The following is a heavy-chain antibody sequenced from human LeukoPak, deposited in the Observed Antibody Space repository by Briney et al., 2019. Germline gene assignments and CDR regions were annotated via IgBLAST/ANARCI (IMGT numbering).Heavy chain of an antibody. J-gene: IGHJ5*02. CDR1: GFNFRSYS. V-gene: IGHV3-48*02. Sequence: GGSLRLSCAASGFNFRSYSMNWVRQAPGKGLEWVSYISTSGSTIYYADSAKGRFTISRDNAKSSLYLQMNSLRDEDTAVYYCARGYGVYGGWFDPWGQGTLVTVSS. D-gene: IGHD4-17*01. CDR2: ISTSGSTI. CDR3: ARGYGVYGGWFDP.